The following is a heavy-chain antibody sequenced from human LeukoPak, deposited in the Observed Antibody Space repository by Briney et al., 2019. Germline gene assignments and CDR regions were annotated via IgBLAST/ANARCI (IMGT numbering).Heavy chain of an antibody. J-gene: IGHJ4*02. CDR3: ARSGVVVTHPVGTQSYYFDY. V-gene: IGHV4-34*01. CDR1: GGSFSGYY. D-gene: IGHD3-22*01. Sequence: PSETLSLTCAVYGGSFSGYYWSWIRQPPGKGLEWIGEINHSGSTNYNPSLKSRVTISVDTSKNQFSLQLNSVTSEDTAVYYCARSGVVVTHPVGTQSYYFDYWGQGTLVTVSS. CDR2: INHSGST.